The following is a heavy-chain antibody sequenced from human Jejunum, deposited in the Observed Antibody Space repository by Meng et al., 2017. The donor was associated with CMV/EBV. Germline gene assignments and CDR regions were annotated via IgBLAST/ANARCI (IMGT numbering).Heavy chain of an antibody. J-gene: IGHJ6*02. D-gene: IGHD6-13*01. CDR3: ARDLYSSSFMDV. Sequence: VAGASVRSRSDYWNWIRQRPEKGLEWIEYIYYSGGTNYNPHLKGRVTISVDTSKNQFSLKLSVLTAADTAVYYCARDLYSSSFMDVWGQGTTVTVSS. CDR2: IYYSGGT. V-gene: IGHV4-61*01. CDR1: GASVRSRSDY.